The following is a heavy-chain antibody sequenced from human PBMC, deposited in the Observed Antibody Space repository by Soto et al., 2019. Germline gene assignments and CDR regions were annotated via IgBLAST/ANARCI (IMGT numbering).Heavy chain of an antibody. CDR2: ISGDGRST. V-gene: IGHV3-74*03. J-gene: IGHJ4*02. CDR1: GFIFSNYF. Sequence: GSLRLSCAASGFIFSNYFMHWVRQGPGKGPVWVSRISGDGRSTTYADSAKGRFTVSKEMSKNTAFLQMNALRHEDTAVYLCARDSGWPILNFDNWGQGTPVTVSS. CDR3: ARDSGWPILNFDN. D-gene: IGHD3-10*01.